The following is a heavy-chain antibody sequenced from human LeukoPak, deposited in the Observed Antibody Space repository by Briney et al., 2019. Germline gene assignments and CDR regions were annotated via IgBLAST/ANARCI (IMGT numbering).Heavy chain of an antibody. CDR3: ARDPESSSFDY. V-gene: IGHV3-7*01. D-gene: IGHD6-13*01. Sequence: GGSLRLSCTASGFNFRTSWMSWVRQSPGKGLEFLANIKYDGTVKNYVDSVKGRFTISRDNPKNSLYLQMDSLRAEDTAVYYCARDPESSSFDYWGQGALVTVSS. CDR1: GFNFRTSW. CDR2: IKYDGTVK. J-gene: IGHJ4*02.